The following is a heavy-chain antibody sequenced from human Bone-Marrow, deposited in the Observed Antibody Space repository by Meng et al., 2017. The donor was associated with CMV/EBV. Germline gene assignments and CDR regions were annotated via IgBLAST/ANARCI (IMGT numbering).Heavy chain of an antibody. D-gene: IGHD2-2*01. CDR2: ISYDGSNK. Sequence: GGSLRLSCAASGFTFSSYAMHWVRQAPGKGLEWVAVISYDGSNKYYADSVKGRFTISRDNSKNTLYLQMNSLRAEDTAVYYCTTESEQAYVAYQLPHYYYYYGMDVWGQGTTVTVSS. CDR3: TTESEQAYVAYQLPHYYYYYGMDV. V-gene: IGHV3-30-3*01. J-gene: IGHJ6*02. CDR1: GFTFSSYA.